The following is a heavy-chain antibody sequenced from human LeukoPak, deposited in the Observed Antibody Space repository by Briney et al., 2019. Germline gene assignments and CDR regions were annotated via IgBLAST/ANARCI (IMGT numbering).Heavy chain of an antibody. D-gene: IGHD2-21*02. V-gene: IGHV3-23*01. CDR2: ISGSGDIT. J-gene: IGHJ4*02. CDR1: GFTFSTYA. Sequence: PGGSLRLSCAASGFTFSTYALHWVRQAPGKGLDWVSAISGSGDITSYADSVKGRFPISRDNSKNTLYLHISSLSVEDTAVYYCARGVPCGGDCYSSLDFWGQGTQVTVSS. CDR3: ARGVPCGGDCYSSLDF.